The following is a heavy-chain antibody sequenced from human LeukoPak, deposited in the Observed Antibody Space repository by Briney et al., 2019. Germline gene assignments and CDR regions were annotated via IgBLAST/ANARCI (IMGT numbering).Heavy chain of an antibody. V-gene: IGHV3-74*01. CDR1: RFTFSRYW. J-gene: IGHJ4*02. CDR3: AKNVVVKRYIDF. D-gene: IGHD2-15*01. CDR2: INSDGIST. Sequence: GGSLRLSCAASRFTFSRYWMHWVRQAPGKGLVWVSRINSDGISTSYADSVKGRFTISRDNSKNTLSLQMNSLTVEDTAIYFCAKNVVVKRYIDFWGQGTLVTVSS.